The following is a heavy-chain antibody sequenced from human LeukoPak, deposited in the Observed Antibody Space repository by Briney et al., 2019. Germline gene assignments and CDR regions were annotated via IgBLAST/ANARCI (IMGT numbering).Heavy chain of an antibody. CDR2: ISGSGGST. D-gene: IGHD6-13*01. V-gene: IGHV3-23*01. Sequence: QAGGSLRLSCAASGFTFSSYAMSWVRQAPGKGLEWVSAISGSGGSTYYADSVKGRFTISRDNSKNTLYLQMNSLRAEDTAVYYCAKDMGSGLQLDPGAAFDIWGQGTMVTVSS. CDR3: AKDMGSGLQLDPGAAFDI. J-gene: IGHJ3*02. CDR1: GFTFSSYA.